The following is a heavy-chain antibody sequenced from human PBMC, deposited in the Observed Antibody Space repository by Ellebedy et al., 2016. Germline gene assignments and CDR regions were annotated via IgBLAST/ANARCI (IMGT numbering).Heavy chain of an antibody. CDR1: GGSISSYY. CDR3: ARSGYSGYGGMD. V-gene: IGHV4-59*08. J-gene: IGHJ4*02. D-gene: IGHD5-12*01. Sequence: SETLSLTXTVSGGSISSYYWSWIRQPPGMGLEWIGYIYYSGSTNYNPSLKSRVTISVDTSKNQFSLKLSSVTAADTAVYYCARSGYSGYGGMDWGQGTLVTVSS. CDR2: IYYSGST.